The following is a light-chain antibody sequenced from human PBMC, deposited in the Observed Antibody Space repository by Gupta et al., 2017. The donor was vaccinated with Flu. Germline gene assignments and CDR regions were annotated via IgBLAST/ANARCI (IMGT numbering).Light chain of an antibody. CDR1: NIGSKN. V-gene: IGLV3-21*02. J-gene: IGLJ3*02. CDR2: DDS. CDR3: QVWDSSTDHPGV. Sequence: GNNIGSKNVHWYQQRPGQAPVLVVQDDSDRPSGIPERFSGSNSGNTATLTISRVEAGDEADYYCQVWDSSTDHPGVFGGGTKLTVL.